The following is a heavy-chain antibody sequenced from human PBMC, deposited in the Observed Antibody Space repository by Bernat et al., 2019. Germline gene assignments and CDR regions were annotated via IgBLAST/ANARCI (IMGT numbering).Heavy chain of an antibody. J-gene: IGHJ5*02. CDR3: VRDLGYCTSSGCIRNWFDP. Sequence: QVQLVQSGAEVKKPGASVKVPCKASGYTFTSHGISWVRQAPGQGLEWTGWISTHSAHPNYAQKFRDRVTMTTDTSTSTGYMELRSLASDGTAVYYCVRDLGYCTSSGCIRNWFDPWGRGTLVTVSS. V-gene: IGHV1-18*01. CDR1: GYTFTSHG. D-gene: IGHD5-12*01. CDR2: ISTHSAHP.